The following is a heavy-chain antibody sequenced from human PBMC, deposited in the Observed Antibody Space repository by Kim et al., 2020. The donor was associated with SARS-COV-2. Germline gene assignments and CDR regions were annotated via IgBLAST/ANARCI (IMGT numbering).Heavy chain of an antibody. J-gene: IGHJ6*02. CDR2: ISYDGSNK. Sequence: VGSLRLSCAASGFTFSSYAMHWVRQAPGKGLEWVAVISYDGSNKYYADSVKGRFTISRDNSKNTLYLQMNSLRAEDTAVYYCAREAMTPETSYGMDVWG. CDR1: GFTFSSYA. V-gene: IGHV3-30*04. CDR3: AREAMTPETSYGMDV.